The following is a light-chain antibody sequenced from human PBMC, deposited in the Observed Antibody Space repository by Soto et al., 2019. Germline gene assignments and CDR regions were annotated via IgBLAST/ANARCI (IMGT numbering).Light chain of an antibody. CDR2: GAS. CDR3: QHYNNWPRWA. V-gene: IGKV3-15*01. Sequence: EIVMTQSPATLSVSPGERATLSCRASQSVSNNLAWHQQKHGQAPRLLFYGASTRATGIPARFSGSGSGTEFTLTVSSLQSEDFAVYFCQHYNNWPRWAFGQGTKVEIK. CDR1: QSVSNN. J-gene: IGKJ1*01.